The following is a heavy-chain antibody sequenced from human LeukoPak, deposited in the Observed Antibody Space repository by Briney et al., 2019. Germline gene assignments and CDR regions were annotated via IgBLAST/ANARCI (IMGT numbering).Heavy chain of an antibody. D-gene: IGHD3-22*01. Sequence: GASVKVSCKASGYTFTAYYIHWVRQAPGQGLEWMGWIGAYNGNTYYAQKLQGRVTLTTDTSTGTGYMELRSLRSDDTAVYYCARDRANYYDSSGSYDYWGQGTLVTVSS. CDR2: IGAYNGNT. CDR1: GYTFTAYY. V-gene: IGHV1-18*01. CDR3: ARDRANYYDSSGSYDY. J-gene: IGHJ4*02.